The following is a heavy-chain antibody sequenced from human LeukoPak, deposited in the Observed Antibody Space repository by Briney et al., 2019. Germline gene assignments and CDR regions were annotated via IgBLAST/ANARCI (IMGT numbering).Heavy chain of an antibody. CDR2: IYHSGST. CDR1: GGSISSGGYS. V-gene: IGHV4-30-2*01. J-gene: IGHJ6*02. D-gene: IGHD6-6*01. Sequence: SQTLSLTCAVPGGSISSGGYSWSWIRQPPGKGLEWIGYIYHSGSTYYNPSLKSRVTISVDRSKNQFSLKLSSVTAADTAVYYCARADSSSTGDYYYGMDVWGQGTTVTVSS. CDR3: ARADSSSTGDYYYGMDV.